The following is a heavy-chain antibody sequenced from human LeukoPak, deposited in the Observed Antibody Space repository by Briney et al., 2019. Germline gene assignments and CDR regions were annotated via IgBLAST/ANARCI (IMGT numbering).Heavy chain of an antibody. D-gene: IGHD3-9*01. Sequence: GASVKVSCKASGGTFSSYAISWVRQAPGQGLEWMGRIIPILGIANYAQKFQGRVTITADKSTSTAYMELSSLRSEDTAVYYCARGRTYYDILTGYYQGPFDYWGQGTLVTVSS. CDR1: GGTFSSYA. CDR3: ARGRTYYDILTGYYQGPFDY. J-gene: IGHJ4*02. V-gene: IGHV1-69*04. CDR2: IIPILGIA.